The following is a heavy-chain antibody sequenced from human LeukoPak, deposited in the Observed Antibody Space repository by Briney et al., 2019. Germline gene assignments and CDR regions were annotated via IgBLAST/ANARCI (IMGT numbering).Heavy chain of an antibody. D-gene: IGHD1-26*01. CDR1: GGSIITTNW. CDR3: TRESGAFSPFSF. CDR2: VHLNGAT. J-gene: IGHJ1*01. Sequence: SGTLSLTCGVSGGSIITTNWWSWVRQPPGKGLEWIGEVHLNGATNYNPSLESRVSMSVDKSKNQLSLKLSSVTAADTATYYCTRESGAFSPFSFWGQGTQVTVSS. V-gene: IGHV4-4*02.